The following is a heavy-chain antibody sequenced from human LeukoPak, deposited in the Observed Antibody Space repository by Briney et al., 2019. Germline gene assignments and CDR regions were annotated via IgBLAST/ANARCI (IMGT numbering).Heavy chain of an antibody. J-gene: IGHJ3*02. CDR2: IYISGST. V-gene: IGHV4-61*02. Sequence: SQTLSLTCTVSGGSISSGSYYWSWIRQPPGKGLEWIGRIYISGSTHYNPSPKSRVTISVDTSKNQFSLKLSSVAAADTAVYYCARPYDSSGYYIRGAFDIWGQGAMVTVS. CDR1: GGSISSGSYY. D-gene: IGHD3-22*01. CDR3: ARPYDSSGYYIRGAFDI.